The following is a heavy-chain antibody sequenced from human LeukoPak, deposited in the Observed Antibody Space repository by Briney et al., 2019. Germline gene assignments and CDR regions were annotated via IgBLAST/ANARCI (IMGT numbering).Heavy chain of an antibody. CDR3: ARDMAGTFDP. J-gene: IGHJ5*02. Sequence: GGSLRLSCAASGFTFSSYSMNWVRQAPGKGLEWVSSISSSISYIYYADSVKGRFTISRDNAKNSLYLKMNSLRAEDTAVYYCARDMAGTFDPWGQGTLVTVSS. CDR1: GFTFSSYS. CDR2: ISSSISYI. V-gene: IGHV3-21*01. D-gene: IGHD1/OR15-1a*01.